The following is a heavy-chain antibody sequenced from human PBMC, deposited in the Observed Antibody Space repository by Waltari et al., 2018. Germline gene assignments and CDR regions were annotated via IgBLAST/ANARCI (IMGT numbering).Heavy chain of an antibody. CDR2: IYYSGST. D-gene: IGHD3-10*01. Sequence: QVQLQESGPGLVKPSETLSLTCAVSGYSISSGYYWGWIRQPPGKGLEWIGYIYYSGSTNYNPSLKSRVTISVDTSKNQFSRKLSSVTAADTAVYYCARLGERGGPLRDWGQGTLVTVSS. CDR1: GYSISSGYY. J-gene: IGHJ4*02. V-gene: IGHV4-38-2*01. CDR3: ARLGERGGPLRD.